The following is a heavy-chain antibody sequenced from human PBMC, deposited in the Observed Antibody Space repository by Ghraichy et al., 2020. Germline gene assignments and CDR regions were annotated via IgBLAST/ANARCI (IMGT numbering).Heavy chain of an antibody. CDR3: ARGAAPTWSPPHY. CDR2: IHHTGST. V-gene: IGHV4-34*01. Sequence: SETLSLTCAVYGGSFSGYHWTWIRQPPGKGLEWIGEIHHTGSTYFNPSLEGRVTISVDTSKNQFSLNLNSVTAADTAVYYCARGAAPTWSPPHYWGQGTLVTVSS. D-gene: IGHD2-15*01. CDR1: GGSFSGYH. J-gene: IGHJ4*02.